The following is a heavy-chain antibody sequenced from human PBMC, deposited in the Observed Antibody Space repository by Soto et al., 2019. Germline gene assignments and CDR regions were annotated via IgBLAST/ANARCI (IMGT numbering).Heavy chain of an antibody. Sequence: EVQLVESGGGLVQPGGSLRLSCLTSGFSFSSYWMSWVRQAPGKGLEWVANIKQNGTEKFYVDSVKGRFIISRDNAKNSLYLEMNSRRAEDTAVYYCAREKWLQFYFYYGLDVWGQGTTVTVSS. CDR1: GFSFSSYW. J-gene: IGHJ6*02. V-gene: IGHV3-7*01. CDR3: AREKWLQFYFYYGLDV. D-gene: IGHD4-4*01. CDR2: IKQNGTEK.